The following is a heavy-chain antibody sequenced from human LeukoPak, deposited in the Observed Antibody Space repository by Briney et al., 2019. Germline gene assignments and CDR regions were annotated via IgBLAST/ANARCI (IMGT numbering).Heavy chain of an antibody. Sequence: GGSLRLSCAASGFTFSGSAMHWVRQASGKGLEWVGRIRSKANSYATAYAASVKGRFTISRDDSKNTAYLQMNSLRAEDTALYYCAKDGATTAYYYYMDVWGKGTTVTVSS. CDR1: GFTFSGSA. V-gene: IGHV3-73*01. CDR2: IRSKANSYAT. CDR3: AKDGATTAYYYYMDV. D-gene: IGHD1-26*01. J-gene: IGHJ6*03.